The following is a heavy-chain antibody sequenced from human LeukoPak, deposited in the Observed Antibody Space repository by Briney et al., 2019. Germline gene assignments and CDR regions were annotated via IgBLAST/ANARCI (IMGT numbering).Heavy chain of an antibody. CDR3: ARDDIAAAGHAFYYYMDV. Sequence: GGSLRLSCAASGFTFSSYEMNWVRQAPGKGLEWVSYISIGGSTIYYADSVKGRFTISRDNAKNSLYLQMDSLRAEDTAVYYCARDDIAAAGHAFYYYMDVWGKGTTVTISS. V-gene: IGHV3-48*03. J-gene: IGHJ6*03. CDR2: ISIGGSTI. CDR1: GFTFSSYE. D-gene: IGHD6-13*01.